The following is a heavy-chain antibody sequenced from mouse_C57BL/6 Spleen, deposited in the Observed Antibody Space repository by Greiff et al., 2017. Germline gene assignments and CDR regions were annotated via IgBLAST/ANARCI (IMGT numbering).Heavy chain of an antibody. J-gene: IGHJ3*01. CDR3: AREKICYAWFAY. V-gene: IGHV3-6*01. D-gene: IGHD2-12*01. Sequence: EVKLQESGPGLVKPSQSLSLTCSVTGYSITSGYYWNWIRQFPGNKLEWMGYISYDGSNNYNPSLNNRISITRDTHKNQFFLKLNSVTTEDTATYYCAREKICYAWFAYWGQGTLVTVSA. CDR1: GYSITSGYY. CDR2: ISYDGSN.